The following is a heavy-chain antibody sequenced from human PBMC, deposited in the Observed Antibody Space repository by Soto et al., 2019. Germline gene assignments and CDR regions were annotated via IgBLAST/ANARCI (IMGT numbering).Heavy chain of an antibody. CDR3: ASGAPGYSSSWYNPYYYGMDV. D-gene: IGHD6-13*01. J-gene: IGHJ6*02. CDR1: GFTFSSYS. V-gene: IGHV3-21*01. CDR2: ISSSSSYI. Sequence: PGGSLRLSCAASGFTFSSYSMNWVRQAPGKGLEWVSSISSSSSYIYYADSVKGRFTISRDNAKNSLYLQMNSLRAEDTAVYYCASGAPGYSSSWYNPYYYGMDVWGQGTTVTASS.